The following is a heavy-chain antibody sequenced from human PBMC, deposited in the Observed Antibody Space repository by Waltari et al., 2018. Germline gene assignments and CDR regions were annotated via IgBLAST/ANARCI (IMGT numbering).Heavy chain of an antibody. CDR1: GFSLTNYY. V-gene: IGHV3-11*06. CDR3: ARAYGSTGDFDL. Sequence: QVQLVDSGGDLVRPGGSLTLSCAASGFSLTNYYMSWIRQAPGKGLEWVSYIVTTSKTKNADSVKGRFTISRDNANNSMYLHMNNVRVEDTAVYFCARAYGSTGDFDLWGQGTLVTVSS. J-gene: IGHJ4*02. CDR2: IVTTSKT. D-gene: IGHD3-9*01.